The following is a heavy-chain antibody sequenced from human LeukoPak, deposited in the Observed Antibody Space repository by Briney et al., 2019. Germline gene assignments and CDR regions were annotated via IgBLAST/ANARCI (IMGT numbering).Heavy chain of an antibody. Sequence: PSETLSLTCTVSGGSISSYYWSWIRQPPGKGLEWIGYIYYSGSTNYNPSLKSRVTISVDTSKNQFSLKLGSVTAADTAVYYCAGDPYSSGWYASFDPWGQGTLVTVSS. J-gene: IGHJ5*02. CDR1: GGSISSYY. V-gene: IGHV4-59*01. CDR2: IYYSGST. CDR3: AGDPYSSGWYASFDP. D-gene: IGHD6-19*01.